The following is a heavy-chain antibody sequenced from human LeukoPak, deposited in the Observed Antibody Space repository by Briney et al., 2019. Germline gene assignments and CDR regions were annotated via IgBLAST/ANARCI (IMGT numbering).Heavy chain of an antibody. D-gene: IGHD1-1*01. CDR1: GDSISSSYY. Sequence: SETLSLTCTVSGDSISSSYYWGWIRQPPGKGLEWIGSIYYSGSTYYNPSLKSRVTISVDTSKNQFSLKLSSVTAADTAVYYCARARPHDAFDIWGQGTMVTVSS. V-gene: IGHV4-39*07. CDR3: ARARPHDAFDI. J-gene: IGHJ3*02. CDR2: IYYSGST.